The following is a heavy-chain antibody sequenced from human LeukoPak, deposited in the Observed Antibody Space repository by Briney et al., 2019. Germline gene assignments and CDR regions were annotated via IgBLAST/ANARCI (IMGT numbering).Heavy chain of an antibody. V-gene: IGHV3-15*01. J-gene: IGHJ4*02. CDR1: GFTFSNAW. D-gene: IGHD3-9*01. CDR3: TTGAPYYDILTGRLVDY. Sequence: GGSLRLSCAASGFTFSNAWMSWFRQAPGKGLEWVGRIKSKTDGGTTDYAAPVKGRFTISRDDSKNTLYLQMNSLKTEDTAVYYCTTGAPYYDILTGRLVDYWGQGTLVTVSS. CDR2: IKSKTDGGTT.